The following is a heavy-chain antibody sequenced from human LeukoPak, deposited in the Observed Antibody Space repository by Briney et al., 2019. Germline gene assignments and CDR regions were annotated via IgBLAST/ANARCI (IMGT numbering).Heavy chain of an antibody. CDR2: ISGSGGST. CDR3: AKDPAAAGLYNWFDP. Sequence: GGSLRLSCAASGFTFSSYAMSWVRQAPGKGLEWVSAISGSGGSTYYVDSVKGRFTISRDNSKNTLYLQMNSLRAEDTAVYYCAKDPAAAGLYNWFDPWGQGTLVTVSS. V-gene: IGHV3-23*01. CDR1: GFTFSSYA. J-gene: IGHJ5*02. D-gene: IGHD6-13*01.